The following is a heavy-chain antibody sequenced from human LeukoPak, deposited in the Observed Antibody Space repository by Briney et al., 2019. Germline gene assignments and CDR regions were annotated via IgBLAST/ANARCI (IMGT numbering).Heavy chain of an antibody. J-gene: IGHJ5*02. V-gene: IGHV4-59*08. CDR1: GGSISSYC. D-gene: IGHD6-13*01. CDR2: IYYSGST. Sequence: SETLSLTCTVSGGSISSYCWSWIRQPPGKGLEWIGYIYYSGSTNYNPSLKSRVTISVDTSKNQFSLKLSSVTAADTAVYYCARTGSSSWYPYWFDPWGQGTLVTVSS. CDR3: ARTGSSSWYPYWFDP.